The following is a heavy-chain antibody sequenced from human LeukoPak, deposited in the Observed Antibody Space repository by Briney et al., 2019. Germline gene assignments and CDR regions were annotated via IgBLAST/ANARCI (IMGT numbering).Heavy chain of an antibody. Sequence: ASVKASCKAFGSTFTTYDTNGVRQATGQGLEGLGWMNLNSGNTGYAQKFQGRVTMTRNTSIRTASMELSSLRSEDTAVYYCASYVSGNSYGMDVWGQGTTVTVSS. CDR2: MNLNSGNT. CDR3: ASYVSGNSYGMDV. J-gene: IGHJ6*02. V-gene: IGHV1-8*01. D-gene: IGHD3-10*01. CDR1: GSTFTTYD.